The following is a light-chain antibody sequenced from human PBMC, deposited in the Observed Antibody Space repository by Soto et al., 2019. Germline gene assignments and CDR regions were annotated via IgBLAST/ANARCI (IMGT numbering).Light chain of an antibody. CDR1: SSDVGSYNL. CDR2: EVS. J-gene: IGLJ1*01. CDR3: CSYAGSSTFYV. V-gene: IGLV2-23*02. Sequence: QSALTQPASVSGSPGQSITISCTGTSSDVGSYNLVSWYQQHPGKAPKLMIYEVSKRHSGVSNRFSGSKYGNTASLTISGLQAEDEADYYCCSYAGSSTFYVFGTGTKLTVL.